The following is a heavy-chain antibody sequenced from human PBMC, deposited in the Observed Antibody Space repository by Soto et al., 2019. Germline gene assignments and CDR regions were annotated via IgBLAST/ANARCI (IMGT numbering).Heavy chain of an antibody. D-gene: IGHD1-26*01. CDR2: ISGSGGST. CDR3: ARGGGALYGMDV. CDR1: GFTFSSYA. J-gene: IGHJ6*02. Sequence: EVQLLESGGGLVQPGGSLRLSCAASGFTFSSYAMSWVRQAPGKGLEWVSDISGSGGSTYYADSVKGRFTISRDNSKNTLYLQMNSLRAEDTAVYYCARGGGALYGMDVWGQGTTVTVSS. V-gene: IGHV3-23*01.